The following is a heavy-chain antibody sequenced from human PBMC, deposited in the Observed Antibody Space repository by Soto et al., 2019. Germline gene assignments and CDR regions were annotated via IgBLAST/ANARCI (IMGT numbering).Heavy chain of an antibody. Sequence: QVQLVQSGAEEKKPGASVKVSCKASGYTFTSYAMYWVRQAPGQRLEWMGWINAGNGNTKYSQKFQGRVTITWDTSVSTAYMAPSSLRSEDTAVYFCATNPTGTTILDSWGQGTLVTVSS. CDR2: INAGNGNT. D-gene: IGHD1-7*01. J-gene: IGHJ4*02. V-gene: IGHV1-3*05. CDR1: GYTFTSYA. CDR3: ATNPTGTTILDS.